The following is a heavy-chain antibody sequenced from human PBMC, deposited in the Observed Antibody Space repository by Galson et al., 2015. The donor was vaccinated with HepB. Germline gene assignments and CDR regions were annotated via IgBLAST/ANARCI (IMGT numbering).Heavy chain of an antibody. J-gene: IGHJ4*02. CDR3: ARRGTSRCFDY. CDR1: GFTFSGYY. V-gene: IGHV3-11*01. CDR2: MSSSGSTI. D-gene: IGHD1-1*01. Sequence: SLRLSCAASGFTFSGYYMSWIRQAPGKGLEWVSYMSSSGSTISYADSVKGRFTISRDNAQNSLYLQINSLRAEDTAVYYCARRGTSRCFDYWGQGTLITVSS.